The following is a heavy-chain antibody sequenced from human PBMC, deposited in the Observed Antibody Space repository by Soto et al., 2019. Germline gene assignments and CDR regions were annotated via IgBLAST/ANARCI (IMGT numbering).Heavy chain of an antibody. V-gene: IGHV5-51*01. D-gene: IGHD3-3*02. Sequence: PGESLKISCKGSGYSFTSYWIGWVRQMPGKGLEWMGIIYPGDSDTRYSPSFQGQVTISADKSISTAYLQWSSLKASDTAMYYCARGFRLAHAGPFDALDIWGQGTMVTVSS. CDR3: ARGFRLAHAGPFDALDI. CDR2: IYPGDSDT. J-gene: IGHJ3*02. CDR1: GYSFTSYW.